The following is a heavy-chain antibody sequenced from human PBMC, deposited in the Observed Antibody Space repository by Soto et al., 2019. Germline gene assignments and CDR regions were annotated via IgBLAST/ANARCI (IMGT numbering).Heavy chain of an antibody. CDR2: ISSSVTYI. D-gene: IGHD3-10*02. CDR1: GFTFSSYS. J-gene: IGHJ5*02. CDR3: ACSSWMDWLDP. Sequence: EVQLVESGGGLVRPGGSLRLSCVASGFTFSSYSMNWVRQAPGKGLEWVSSISSSVTYIYYAESLKGRFTISRDNAKNSVYLQMNSLRAEDTAVYSCACSSWMDWLDPWGQGTLVTVSS. V-gene: IGHV3-21*01.